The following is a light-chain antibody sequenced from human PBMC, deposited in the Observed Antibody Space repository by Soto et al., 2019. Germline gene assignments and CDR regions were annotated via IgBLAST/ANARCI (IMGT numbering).Light chain of an antibody. CDR2: GNN. Sequence: QSVLTQPPSVSGAPGQRVTISCTGSRSNIGAGYDVHWYQQLPGTAPKLLIYGNNNRPSGVPDRFSGSKSGTSASLAITGLQAEDEADYYCQSYDSSLNCGVFGGGTKLTVL. CDR1: RSNIGAGYD. J-gene: IGLJ2*01. V-gene: IGLV1-40*01. CDR3: QSYDSSLNCGV.